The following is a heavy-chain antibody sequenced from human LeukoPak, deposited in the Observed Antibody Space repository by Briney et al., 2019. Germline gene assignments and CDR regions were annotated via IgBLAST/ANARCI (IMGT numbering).Heavy chain of an antibody. CDR2: ISGSGGST. J-gene: IGHJ4*02. Sequence: GGSLRLSCAASGFTFSSYAMSWVLQAPGKGLEWVSAISGSGGSTYYADSVKGRFTISRDNSKNTLYLQMNSLRAEDTAVYYCAKAVDDYGDYYFDYWGQGTLVTVSS. V-gene: IGHV3-23*01. CDR1: GFTFSSYA. D-gene: IGHD4-17*01. CDR3: AKAVDDYGDYYFDY.